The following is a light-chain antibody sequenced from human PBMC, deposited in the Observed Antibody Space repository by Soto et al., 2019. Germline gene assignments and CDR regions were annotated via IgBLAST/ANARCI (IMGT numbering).Light chain of an antibody. CDR2: DNI. J-gene: IGLJ1*01. CDR1: KSNIGNNY. CDR3: GTWDSSLSVVV. V-gene: IGLV1-51*01. Sequence: QSALTQPPSVSAAPGQKVTISCSGSKSNIGNNYVSWYQQLPGTASKVVIYDNINRPSGIPDRFSGSKSGTSATLGITGLQTGDDADYYCGTWDSSLSVVVFGTGTKLTVL.